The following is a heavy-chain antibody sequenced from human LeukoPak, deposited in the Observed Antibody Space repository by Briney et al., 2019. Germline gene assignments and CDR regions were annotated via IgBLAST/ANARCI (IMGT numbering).Heavy chain of an antibody. D-gene: IGHD5-18*01. CDR1: EFNVSKYW. CDR2: INGDGSDT. Sequence: GGSLRLSCAASEFNVSKYWMHWVSQAAGTGPMWVSRINGDGSDTKYAGSGKGRLTIPRDNAKHTLYRHMNSVIAESTALYWCARWDTGMAAFDLWGQGTLVTVSS. CDR3: ARWDTGMAAFDL. J-gene: IGHJ4*02. V-gene: IGHV3-74*03.